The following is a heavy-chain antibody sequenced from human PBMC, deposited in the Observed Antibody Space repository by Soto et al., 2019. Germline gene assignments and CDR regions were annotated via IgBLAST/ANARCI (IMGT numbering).Heavy chain of an antibody. J-gene: IGHJ6*02. Sequence: ASVKVSCKASGGTFSSYAISWVRQAPGQGLEWMGGIIPIFGTANYAQKFQGRVTITADESTSTAYMELSSLRSEDTAVYYCARLRYFDWLPDYYGMDVWGQGTTVTVSS. CDR3: ARLRYFDWLPDYYGMDV. CDR2: IIPIFGTA. D-gene: IGHD3-9*01. V-gene: IGHV1-69*13. CDR1: GGTFSSYA.